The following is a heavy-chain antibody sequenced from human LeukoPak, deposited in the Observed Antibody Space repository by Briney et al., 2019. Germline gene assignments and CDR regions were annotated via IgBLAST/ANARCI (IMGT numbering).Heavy chain of an antibody. CDR3: ARGGSGNWNAPFDY. Sequence: PGGSLRLSCAASGFSFITYWMHWVRQAPGKGLVWVSRINSDGSSISYADSVKGRFTISRDNAKNSLYLQMNSLRTEDTAVYYCARGGSGNWNAPFDYWGQGTLVTVSS. D-gene: IGHD1-1*01. CDR2: INSDGSSI. V-gene: IGHV3-74*01. J-gene: IGHJ4*02. CDR1: GFSFITYW.